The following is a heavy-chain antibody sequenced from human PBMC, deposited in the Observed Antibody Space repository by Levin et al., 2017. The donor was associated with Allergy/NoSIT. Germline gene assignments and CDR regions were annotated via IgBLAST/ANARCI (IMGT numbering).Heavy chain of an antibody. Sequence: LSLTCAASGFTFSSYGMHWVRQAPGKGLEWVAVIWYDGSNKYYADSVKGRFTISRDNSKNTLYLQMNSLRAEDTAVYYCARDGGGGTSWNDYWGQGTLVTVSS. CDR2: IWYDGSNK. CDR3: ARDGGGGTSWNDY. CDR1: GFTFSSYG. D-gene: IGHD2-2*01. J-gene: IGHJ4*02. V-gene: IGHV3-33*01.